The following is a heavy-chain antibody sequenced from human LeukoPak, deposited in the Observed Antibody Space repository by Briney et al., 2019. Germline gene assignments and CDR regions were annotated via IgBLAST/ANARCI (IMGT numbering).Heavy chain of an antibody. CDR1: GGSISSYY. D-gene: IGHD2-15*01. CDR3: ARDQATVVVAATTWFDP. CDR2: VYYSGST. V-gene: IGHV4-59*12. J-gene: IGHJ5*02. Sequence: SETLSLTCTVSGGSISSYYWSWIRQPPGKGLEWIGYVYYSGSTNYNPSLKSRVTISVDTPKNQFSLKLSSVTAADTAVYYCARDQATVVVAATTWFDPWGQGTLVTVSS.